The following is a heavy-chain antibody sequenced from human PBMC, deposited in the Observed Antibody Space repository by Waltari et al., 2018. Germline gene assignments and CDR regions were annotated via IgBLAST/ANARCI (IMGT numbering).Heavy chain of an antibody. CDR2: IYYSGST. D-gene: IGHD2-21*01. CDR3: ARVWQYYFDY. J-gene: IGHJ4*02. CDR1: GGSIRSGDYY. Sequence: QVQLQYSGPGLVKPSQTLPLTCTVSGGSIRSGDYYWSWIRQPPGKGREWIGYIYYSGSTYYNPYLKSRVTISVDTSKNQFSLKLSSVTAADTAVYYCARVWQYYFDYWGQGTLVTVSS. V-gene: IGHV4-30-4*08.